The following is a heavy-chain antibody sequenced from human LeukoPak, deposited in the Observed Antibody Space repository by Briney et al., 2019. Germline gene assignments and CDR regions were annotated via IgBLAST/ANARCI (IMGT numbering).Heavy chain of an antibody. CDR2: ISAYNGNT. V-gene: IGHV1-18*01. J-gene: IGHJ4*02. Sequence: ASVKVSCKASGGTFSSYAISWVRQAPGQGLEWMGWISAYNGNTNYAQKLQGRVTMTTDTSTSTAYMELRSLRSDDTAVYYCARSRSGWEDFDYWGQGTLVTVSS. D-gene: IGHD6-19*01. CDR3: ARSRSGWEDFDY. CDR1: GGTFSSYA.